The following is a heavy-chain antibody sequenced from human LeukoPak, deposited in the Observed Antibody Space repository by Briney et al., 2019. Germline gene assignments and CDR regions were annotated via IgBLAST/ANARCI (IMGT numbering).Heavy chain of an antibody. CDR2: IYTSGST. CDR1: GGSISSYY. V-gene: IGHV4-4*07. D-gene: IGHD6-13*01. J-gene: IGHJ4*02. CDR3: ARGIGSSSWRGKYYFDY. Sequence: PSETLSLTCTVSGGSISSYYWSWIRQPAGKGLEWIGRIYTSGSTNYNPSLKSRVTMSVDTSKNQFSLKLSSVTAADTAVYYCARGIGSSSWRGKYYFDYWGQGTLVTVSS.